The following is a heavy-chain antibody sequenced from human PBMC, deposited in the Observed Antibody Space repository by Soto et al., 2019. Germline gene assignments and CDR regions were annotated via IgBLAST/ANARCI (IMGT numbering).Heavy chain of an antibody. CDR2: ISAYNGNT. D-gene: IGHD2-2*01. J-gene: IGHJ3*02. Sequence: QVQLVQSGAEVKKPGASVKVSCKASGYTFTSYGISWVRQAPGQGLEWMGWISAYNGNTNYAQKLQGGVTMTTDTSTSTAYMELRSLRSDDTAVYYCARDRRKYCSSTSCYGDAFDIWGQGTMVTVSS. V-gene: IGHV1-18*04. CDR1: GYTFTSYG. CDR3: ARDRRKYCSSTSCYGDAFDI.